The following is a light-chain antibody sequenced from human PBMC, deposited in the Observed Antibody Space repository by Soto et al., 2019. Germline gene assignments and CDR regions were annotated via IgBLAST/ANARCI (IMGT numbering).Light chain of an antibody. V-gene: IGKV1D-16*01. CDR3: QQYITYPIT. Sequence: DIKMTQSPSSLSASVGDRVTITCRASQFISTWLAWYQQKPEKAPKSLIYAASSLQSGVPSRFSGSGSGTDFTLTIFSLHPDDFETYSCQQYITYPITFGQGTRLEIK. CDR1: QFISTW. CDR2: AAS. J-gene: IGKJ5*01.